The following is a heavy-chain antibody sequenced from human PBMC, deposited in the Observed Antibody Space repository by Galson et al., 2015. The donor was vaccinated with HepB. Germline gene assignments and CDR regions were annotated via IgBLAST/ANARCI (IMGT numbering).Heavy chain of an antibody. D-gene: IGHD3-10*01. Sequence: SLRLSCAASGFTFSRYGIHWVRQAPGKGLEWVAVISYDGSNKYYADSVKGRFTISRDNSKNTLYLQINSLRAEDTAVYYCAKEEGYYGSGSYLGSAFDIWGQGTMVTVSS. CDR1: GFTFSRYG. CDR3: AKEEGYYGSGSYLGSAFDI. V-gene: IGHV3-30*18. J-gene: IGHJ3*02. CDR2: ISYDGSNK.